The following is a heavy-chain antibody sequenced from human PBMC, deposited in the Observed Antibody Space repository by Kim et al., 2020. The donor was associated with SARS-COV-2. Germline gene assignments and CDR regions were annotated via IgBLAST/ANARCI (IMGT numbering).Heavy chain of an antibody. Sequence: PSPKSRVTKYVDTSKNQFSLKLGSVTAADTAVYYCARARITMIVVVKYFDYWGQGTLVTVSS. V-gene: IGHV4-31*02. D-gene: IGHD3-22*01. CDR3: ARARITMIVVVKYFDY. J-gene: IGHJ4*02.